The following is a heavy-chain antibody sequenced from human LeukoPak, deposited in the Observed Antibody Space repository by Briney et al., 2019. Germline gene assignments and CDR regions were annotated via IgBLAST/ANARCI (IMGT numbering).Heavy chain of an antibody. Sequence: GESLKISCKGSGYSFTNYWIVWVRQMPGKGLEWMGIIYPGDSDTRYSPSFQGQVTISADKSIATAYLQWSSLKASDTAMYYCARPVEMATSPFDYWGQGTLVTVSS. CDR3: ARPVEMATSPFDY. CDR1: GYSFTNYW. V-gene: IGHV5-51*01. D-gene: IGHD5-24*01. CDR2: IYPGDSDT. J-gene: IGHJ4*02.